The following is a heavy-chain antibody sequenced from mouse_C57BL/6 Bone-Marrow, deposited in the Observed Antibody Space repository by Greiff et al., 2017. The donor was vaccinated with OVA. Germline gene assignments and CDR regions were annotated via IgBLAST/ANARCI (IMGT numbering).Heavy chain of an antibody. V-gene: IGHV1-50*01. CDR3: ARSDYGSSYNY. CDR1: GYTFTSYW. J-gene: IGHJ2*01. D-gene: IGHD1-1*01. Sequence: SGAELVKPGASVKLSCKASGYTFTSYWMQWVKQRPGQGLEWIGEIDPSDSYTNYNQKFKGKATLTVDTSSSTAYMQLSSLTSEDSAVYYCARSDYGSSYNYWGQGTTLTVSS. CDR2: IDPSDSYT.